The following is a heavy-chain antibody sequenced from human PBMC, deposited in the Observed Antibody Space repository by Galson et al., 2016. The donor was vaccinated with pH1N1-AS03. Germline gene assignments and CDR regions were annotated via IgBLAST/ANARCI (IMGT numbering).Heavy chain of an antibody. Sequence: QSGAEVKKPGQSLKISCNDSGDSVTNYWIGWVRQLPGKGLEWMGIIYVGDSDTKYGPSFQGHVTISLDKSINTAFLQWSSLKASDTATYFCAKGVHAFSLWGQGTRVTVSS. CDR1: GDSVTNYW. V-gene: IGHV5-51*01. D-gene: IGHD6-6*01. CDR2: IYVGDSDT. J-gene: IGHJ3*01. CDR3: AKGVHAFSL.